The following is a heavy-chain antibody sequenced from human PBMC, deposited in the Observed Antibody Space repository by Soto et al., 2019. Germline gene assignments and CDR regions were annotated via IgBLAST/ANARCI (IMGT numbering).Heavy chain of an antibody. Sequence: PGASLKISCKGSGYSFAGYWITWVRQKPGKGLEWMGRIDPSDSQTYYSPSFRGHVTISVTKSITTVFLQWSSLRASDTAMYYCARKIYDSDTGPNFQYYFDSWGQGTPVTVSS. CDR2: IDPSDSQT. D-gene: IGHD3-22*01. CDR1: GYSFAGYW. CDR3: ARKIYDSDTGPNFQYYFDS. V-gene: IGHV5-10-1*01. J-gene: IGHJ4*02.